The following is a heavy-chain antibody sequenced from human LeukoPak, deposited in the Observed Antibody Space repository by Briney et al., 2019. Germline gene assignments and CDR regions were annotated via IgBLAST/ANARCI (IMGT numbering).Heavy chain of an antibody. V-gene: IGHV4-34*01. Sequence: SETLSLTCAVYGGSFSGYCWSWIRQPPGKGLEWIGEINHSGSTNYNPSLKSRVTIPVDTSKNQFSMKLSSVTAADTAVYYYARYGGFRIAAAATDYWGQGSLVTVSS. J-gene: IGHJ4*02. D-gene: IGHD6-13*01. CDR3: ARYGGFRIAAAATDY. CDR1: GGSFSGYC. CDR2: INHSGST.